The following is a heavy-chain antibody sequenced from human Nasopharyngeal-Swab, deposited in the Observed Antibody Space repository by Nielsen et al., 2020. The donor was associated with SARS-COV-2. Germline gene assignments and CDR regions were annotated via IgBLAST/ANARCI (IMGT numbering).Heavy chain of an antibody. Sequence: SETLSLTFAVYGGSFSGYYWSWIRQPPGKGLEWIGEINHSGTTSYNTSLKSRVTISSDTSKNQFSLKLSSVTAADTAVYYCARGHRSISMIVVVIATAHFYFDSWGRGTLVTVTS. CDR3: ARGHRSISMIVVVIATAHFYFDS. J-gene: IGHJ4*02. CDR2: INHSGTT. V-gene: IGHV4-34*01. D-gene: IGHD3-22*01. CDR1: GGSFSGYY.